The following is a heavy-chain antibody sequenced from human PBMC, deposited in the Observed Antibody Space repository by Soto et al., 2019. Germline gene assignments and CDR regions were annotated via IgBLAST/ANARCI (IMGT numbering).Heavy chain of an antibody. D-gene: IGHD2-2*02. Sequence: QVQLVQSGAEVKKPGSSVKVSCKASGGTFSSYAISWVRQAPGQGLEWMGGIIPIFGTANYAQKFQGRVTITADESTSTAYMELSSLRSEDTAVYYCARAVVYCSNTSCYTPDYYYYYYGMDVWGQGTTVTVSS. V-gene: IGHV1-69*01. CDR3: ARAVVYCSNTSCYTPDYYYYYYGMDV. CDR1: GGTFSSYA. CDR2: IIPIFGTA. J-gene: IGHJ6*02.